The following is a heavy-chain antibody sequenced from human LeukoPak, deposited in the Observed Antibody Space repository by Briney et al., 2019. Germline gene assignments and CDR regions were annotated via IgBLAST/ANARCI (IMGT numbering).Heavy chain of an antibody. Sequence: SETLSLTCTVSGGSISSYYWSWIRQPPGKGLEWIGYIYYSGSTNYNPSLKSRVTISVDTSKNQFSLNLDSVTAADTAVYYCARGPRQTYCGGDCYYAFDHWGQGTLVTVSS. D-gene: IGHD2-21*02. J-gene: IGHJ4*02. CDR1: GGSISSYY. CDR3: ARGPRQTYCGGDCYYAFDH. CDR2: IYYSGST. V-gene: IGHV4-59*12.